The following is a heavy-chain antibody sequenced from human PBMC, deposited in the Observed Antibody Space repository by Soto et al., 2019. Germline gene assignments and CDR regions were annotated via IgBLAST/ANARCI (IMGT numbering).Heavy chain of an antibody. J-gene: IGHJ4*02. CDR1: GFTFSGSA. CDR3: TRHGGGYCSSTSCSNN. D-gene: IGHD2-2*01. CDR2: IRSKANSYAT. V-gene: IGHV3-73*01. Sequence: LRLSCAASGFTFSGSAMHWVRQASGKGLEWVGRIRSKANSYATAYAASVKGRFTISRDDSKNTAYLQMNSLKIEDTAVYYCTRHGGGYCSSTSCSNNWGQGTLVTVSS.